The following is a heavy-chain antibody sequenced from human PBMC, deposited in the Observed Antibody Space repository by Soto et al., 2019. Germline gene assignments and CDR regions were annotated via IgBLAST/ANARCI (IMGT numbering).Heavy chain of an antibody. CDR3: VRTSHYGSGTWNFDF. J-gene: IGHJ4*02. Sequence: EVQLVESGGGLVQPGGSLRLSCAGSGFTLSDNYMDWVRQAPGKGLEWVGRTRNKANRYTTEYAASVKCRFTVSRDESMNSLHLQMNSLKTEDTAVYYCVRTSHYGSGTWNFDFWGQGTVVTVSS. CDR1: GFTLSDNY. D-gene: IGHD3-10*01. V-gene: IGHV3-72*01. CDR2: TRNKANRYTT.